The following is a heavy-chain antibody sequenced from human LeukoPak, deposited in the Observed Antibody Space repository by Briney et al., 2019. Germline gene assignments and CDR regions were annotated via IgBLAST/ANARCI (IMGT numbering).Heavy chain of an antibody. Sequence: ASVKVSCKASGGTVISYAISGVRQAPVQWLELMGRIIPILAIANYAQKFQGRVTITADKSTSTAYMELSSLRSEDTAVYYCADAFDIWGQGTMVTVSS. CDR3: ADAFDI. V-gene: IGHV1-69*10. CDR1: GGTVISYA. J-gene: IGHJ3*02. CDR2: IIPILAIA.